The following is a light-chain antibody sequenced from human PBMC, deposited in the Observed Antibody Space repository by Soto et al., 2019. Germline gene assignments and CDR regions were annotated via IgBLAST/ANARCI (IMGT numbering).Light chain of an antibody. V-gene: IGKV3-11*01. J-gene: IGKJ4*01. CDR1: QSVSSY. CDR2: GAS. CDR3: QQRSNWPLT. Sequence: EIVLTQSPATLSLSPGERATLSCRASQSVSSYLAWYQQKPGQAPRLLIYGASNRATGIPARFSGSGSGTDFTLTISSLEPDDFAVYYCQQRSNWPLTFVGGTNVEIK.